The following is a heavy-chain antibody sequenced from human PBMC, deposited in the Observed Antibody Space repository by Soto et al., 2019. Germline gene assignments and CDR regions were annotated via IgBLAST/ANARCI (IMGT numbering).Heavy chain of an antibody. CDR1: GGSFSGYY. Sequence: PSDTLSLTCAVYGGSFSGYYWSWIRQPPGKGLEWIGEINHSGSTNYNPSLKSRVTISVDTSKNQFSLKLSSVTAADTAVYYCARSGEYDYVWGSYRFGGYHLYWGQGTLVTVSS. J-gene: IGHJ4*02. V-gene: IGHV4-34*01. CDR2: INHSGST. D-gene: IGHD3-16*02. CDR3: ARSGEYDYVWGSYRFGGYHLY.